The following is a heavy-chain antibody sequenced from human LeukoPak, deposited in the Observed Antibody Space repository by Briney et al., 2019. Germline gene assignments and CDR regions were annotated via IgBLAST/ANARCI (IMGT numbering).Heavy chain of an antibody. CDR2: MNPNSGNT. D-gene: IGHD3-16*01. Sequence: ASVKVSCKASGYTFTSYDINWVRQATGQGLEWMGWMNPNSGNTGYAQKFQGRVTITRNTSISTAYMELSSLRSEDTAVYYCARHDRWGGLRVGYYFDYWGQGTLVTVSS. CDR1: GYTFTSYD. V-gene: IGHV1-8*03. J-gene: IGHJ4*02. CDR3: ARHDRWGGLRVGYYFDY.